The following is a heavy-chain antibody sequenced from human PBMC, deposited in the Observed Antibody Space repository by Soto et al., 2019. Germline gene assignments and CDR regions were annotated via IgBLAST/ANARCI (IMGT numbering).Heavy chain of an antibody. V-gene: IGHV3-21*01. CDR1: GFTFSSHS. CDR2: ISSSISYI. CDR3: ARGHADYYYGMEV. Sequence: PGGSLRLSCAASGFTFSSHSMNWVRQAPGKGLEWVSSISSSISYIYYADSVKGRFTISRDNAKNSLYLQMNSLRAEDTAVYYCARGHADYYYGMEVWGQGNTVSVSS. J-gene: IGHJ6*02.